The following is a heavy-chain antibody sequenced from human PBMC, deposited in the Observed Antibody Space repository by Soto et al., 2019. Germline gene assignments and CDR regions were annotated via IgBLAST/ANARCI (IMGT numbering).Heavy chain of an antibody. D-gene: IGHD6-6*01. V-gene: IGHV3-21*01. J-gene: IGHJ4*02. CDR1: GFTFSSYS. CDR2: ISSSSSYI. Sequence: GGSLRLSCAASGFTFSSYSMNWVRQAPGKGLEWVSSISSSSSYIYYADSVKGRFTISRDNAKNSLYLQMNSLRAEDTAVYYCARAGEYSSSSFDYWGQGTLVTVST. CDR3: ARAGEYSSSSFDY.